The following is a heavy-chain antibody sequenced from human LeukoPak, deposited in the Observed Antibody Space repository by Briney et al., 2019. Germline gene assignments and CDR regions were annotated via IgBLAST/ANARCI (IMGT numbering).Heavy chain of an antibody. CDR2: IYYSGST. D-gene: IGHD6-19*01. CDR1: GGSISSSSYY. Sequence: ASETLSLTCTVSGGSISSSSYYWGWIRQPPGKGLEWIGSIYYSGSTDYNVSLKSRVTMSVDTSKNQFSLRLSSVTAADTAVYYCARDRFVRNSGWYVGSNYYFDYWGQGTLVTVSS. J-gene: IGHJ4*02. V-gene: IGHV4-39*02. CDR3: ARDRFVRNSGWYVGSNYYFDY.